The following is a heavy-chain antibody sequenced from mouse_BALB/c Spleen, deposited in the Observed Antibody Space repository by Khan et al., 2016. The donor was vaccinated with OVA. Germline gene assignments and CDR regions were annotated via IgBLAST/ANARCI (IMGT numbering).Heavy chain of an antibody. Sequence: QVQLKESGPGLVAPSQSLSITCTVSGFSLTSYGVHWVRQPPGKGLEWLGVIWAGGSTNYNSAPLSRPSISKDNSTCQVVLQMNSLHTDDTAMYYCDDDGVRFYYAMDDWGQGTSVTVSS. CDR1: GFSLTSYG. J-gene: IGHJ4*01. CDR2: IWAGGST. CDR3: DDDGVRFYYAMDD. V-gene: IGHV2-9*02. D-gene: IGHD2-3*01.